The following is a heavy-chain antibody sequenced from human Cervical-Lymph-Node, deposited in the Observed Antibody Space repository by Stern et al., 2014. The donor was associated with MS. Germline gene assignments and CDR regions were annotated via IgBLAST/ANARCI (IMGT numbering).Heavy chain of an antibody. D-gene: IGHD4-17*01. Sequence: QVQLVQSGAAIKQPGSSVKVSCKASGGTFSSHAINWVRQAPGQGLEWMGWISPIFGTPNYAQKFHGRVTVTADDSTTTVYMELSSLRSEDTAVYYCASPTTVTVGAMDVWGQGTTVTVSS. V-gene: IGHV1-69*12. J-gene: IGHJ6*02. CDR1: GGTFSSHA. CDR2: ISPIFGTP. CDR3: ASPTTVTVGAMDV.